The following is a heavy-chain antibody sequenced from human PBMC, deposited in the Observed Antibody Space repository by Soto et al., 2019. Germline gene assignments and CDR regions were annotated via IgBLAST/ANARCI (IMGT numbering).Heavy chain of an antibody. CDR2: IYYSGST. D-gene: IGHD3-3*01. J-gene: IGHJ2*01. Sequence: PSATLSLTCTVSGGSISSSGYYWSWIRQHPGKGLEWIGYIYYSGSTYYNPSLKSRVTISVDTSKNQFSLKLSSVTAADTAVYYCARVKVGDLFRFNWFFDLWGRGTLVTVSS. CDR1: GGSISSSGYY. CDR3: ARVKVGDLFRFNWFFDL. V-gene: IGHV4-31*03.